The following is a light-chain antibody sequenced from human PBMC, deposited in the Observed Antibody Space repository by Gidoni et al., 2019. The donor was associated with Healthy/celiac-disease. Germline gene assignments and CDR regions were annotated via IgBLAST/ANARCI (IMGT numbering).Light chain of an antibody. CDR2: DAS. CDR3: QQRSNWLT. J-gene: IGKJ4*01. V-gene: IGKV3-11*01. CDR1: QSVSSY. Sequence: EIVLTQSPATLSLSPGERATLPCRASQSVSSYLAWYQQKPGQAPRLLIYDASNRATGIPARFSGSGSGTDFTLTMSSLEPEDFAVYYCQQRSNWLTFGGGTKVEIK.